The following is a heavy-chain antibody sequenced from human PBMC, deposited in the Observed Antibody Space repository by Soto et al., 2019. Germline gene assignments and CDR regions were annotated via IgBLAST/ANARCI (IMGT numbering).Heavy chain of an antibody. CDR3: ATDPGYSSGGNFDY. D-gene: IGHD6-19*01. CDR2: INPNSGNI. V-gene: IGHV1-8*01. Sequence: ASVKVSCKASGDTFTTYDINWVRQATGHGLEWMGWINPNSGNIGYAQRFQGRVTMTRDTAIRTAYMEVSSLRSDDTAVYYCATDPGYSSGGNFDYWGQGTLVTVSS. J-gene: IGHJ4*02. CDR1: GDTFTTYD.